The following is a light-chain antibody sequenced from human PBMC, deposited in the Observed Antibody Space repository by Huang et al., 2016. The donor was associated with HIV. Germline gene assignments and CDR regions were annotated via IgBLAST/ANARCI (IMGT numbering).Light chain of an antibody. CDR2: AAS. CDR3: QQLHDYPVT. V-gene: IGKV1D-13*01. Sequence: AVQLTQFPSSLSASVGDRVVITCRASQDISTSLAWYQQKLLISAASKLQSGVSTRFSGDSAGAYFTLFITNVQPEDVATYYCQQLHDYPVTFGRGTRLDIK. J-gene: IGKJ5*01. CDR1: QDISTS.